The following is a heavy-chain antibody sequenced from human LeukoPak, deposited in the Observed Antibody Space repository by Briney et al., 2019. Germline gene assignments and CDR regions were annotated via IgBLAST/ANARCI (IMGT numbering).Heavy chain of an antibody. V-gene: IGHV4-34*01. CDR3: ARGHRFDP. J-gene: IGHJ5*02. CDR2: INHSGST. CDR1: GGSFSGYY. Sequence: PSETPSLTCAVYGGSFSGYYWSWIRQPPGKGLEWIGEINHSGSTNYNPSLKSRVTISVDTSKNQFSLKLSSVTAADTAVYYCARGHRFDPWGQGTLVTVSS.